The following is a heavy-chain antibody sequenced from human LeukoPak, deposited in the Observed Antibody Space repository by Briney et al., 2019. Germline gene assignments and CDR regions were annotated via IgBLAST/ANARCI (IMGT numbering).Heavy chain of an antibody. CDR3: ARDWGYSSSWENERGAFDY. D-gene: IGHD6-13*01. J-gene: IGHJ4*02. CDR1: GFTFSSYW. CDR2: IKQGGSEK. V-gene: IGHV3-7*03. Sequence: GGSLRLSCAASGFTFSSYWMSWVRRAPGKGLEWVANIKQGGSEKYYVDSVKGRFTISRDNAKNSLFLQMNSLRAEDTAAYYCARDWGYSSSWENERGAFDYWGQGTLVTVSS.